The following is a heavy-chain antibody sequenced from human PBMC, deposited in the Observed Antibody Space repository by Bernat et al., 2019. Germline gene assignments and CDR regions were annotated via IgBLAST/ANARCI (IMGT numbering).Heavy chain of an antibody. CDR2: ISYDGSNK. V-gene: IGHV3-30-3*01. Sequence: QVQLVESGGGVVQPGRSLRLSCAASGFTFSSYAMHWVRQAPGKGLEWVAVISYDGSNKYYADSVKGRFTISRDNSKNTLYLQMNSLRAEDTTVYYCARGVYCSGGSCYSRTLLSWYFDLWDRGTLVTVSS. CDR3: ARGVYCSGGSCYSRTLLSWYFDL. D-gene: IGHD2-15*01. CDR1: GFTFSSYA. J-gene: IGHJ2*01.